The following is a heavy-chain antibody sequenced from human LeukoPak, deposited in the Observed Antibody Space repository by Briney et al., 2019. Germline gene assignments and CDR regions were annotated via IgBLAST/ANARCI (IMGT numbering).Heavy chain of an antibody. Sequence: SETLSLTCTVSGGSVSSGSYYWSWIRQPPGKGLEWIGYIYYSGSTNYNPSLKSRVTISVDTSKNQFSLKLSSVTAADTAVYYCARDRPYSSSSYYSDYWGQGTLVTVSS. J-gene: IGHJ4*02. D-gene: IGHD6-13*01. CDR3: ARDRPYSSSSYYSDY. CDR2: IYYSGST. CDR1: GGSVSSGSYY. V-gene: IGHV4-61*01.